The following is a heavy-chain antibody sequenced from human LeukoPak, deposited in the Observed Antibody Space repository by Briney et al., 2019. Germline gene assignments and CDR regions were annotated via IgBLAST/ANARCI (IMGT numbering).Heavy chain of an antibody. CDR3: ARPSSSGYYYVANFDY. CDR1: GGSISSSRYY. Sequence: PSETLSLTCTVSGGSISSSRYYWAWIRQPPGKGLEWIGSIYYSGSTYYNPSLKSRVTISVDTSKNQFSLKLTSVTAADTAVYYCARPSSSGYYYVANFDYWRQGTLVTVSS. D-gene: IGHD3-22*01. J-gene: IGHJ4*02. V-gene: IGHV4-39*01. CDR2: IYYSGST.